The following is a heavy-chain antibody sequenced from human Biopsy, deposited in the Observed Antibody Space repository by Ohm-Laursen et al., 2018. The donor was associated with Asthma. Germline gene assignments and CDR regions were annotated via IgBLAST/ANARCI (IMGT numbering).Heavy chain of an antibody. D-gene: IGHD3-9*01. V-gene: IGHV1-3*04. CDR3: ARTYYDFLTGQVKDVFGV. CDR2: VNTGNGDT. Sequence: ASVKVSCKASGYTFIHFAMHWVRQAPGQRLEWMGWVNTGNGDTKYSQKFQGRVTITRDTSASTAYMELRSLRSEDTATYYCARTYYDFLTGQVKDVFGVWGQGTMVTVSS. CDR1: GYTFIHFA. J-gene: IGHJ3*01.